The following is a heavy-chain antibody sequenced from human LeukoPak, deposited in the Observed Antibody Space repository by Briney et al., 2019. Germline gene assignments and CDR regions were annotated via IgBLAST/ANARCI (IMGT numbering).Heavy chain of an antibody. D-gene: IGHD2-21*02. CDR1: GFTFSSYG. CDR3: ARTVVTAEGNWFDP. V-gene: IGHV3-23*01. Sequence: GGSLRLSCAASGFTFSSYGMSWVRQAPGKGLEWVSAISGSGGSTYYADSVKGRFTISRDNSKNTLYLQMNSLRAEDTAVYFCARTVVTAEGNWFDPWGQGTLVTVSS. CDR2: ISGSGGST. J-gene: IGHJ5*02.